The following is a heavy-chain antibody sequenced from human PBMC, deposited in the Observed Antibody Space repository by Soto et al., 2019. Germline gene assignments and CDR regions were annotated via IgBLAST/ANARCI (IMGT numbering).Heavy chain of an antibody. CDR3: ARIVVVPAAIIFSYYYYGMDA. Sequence: ASVKVSCKASGYTFTSYGISWVRQAPGQGLEWMGWISAYNGNTNYAQKLQGRVTMTTDTSTGTAYMELRSLRSDDTAVYYCARIVVVPAAIIFSYYYYGMDAWGQGTTVTVSS. CDR1: GYTFTSYG. J-gene: IGHJ6*02. CDR2: ISAYNGNT. V-gene: IGHV1-18*01. D-gene: IGHD2-2*01.